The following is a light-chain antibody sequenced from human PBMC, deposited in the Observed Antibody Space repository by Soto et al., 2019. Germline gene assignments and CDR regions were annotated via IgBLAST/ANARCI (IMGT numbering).Light chain of an antibody. CDR3: SSYTTSSTYV. Sequence: QSALTQPASVSGYPGQSITISCTGASSDVGAYNYVAWCQQHPGKGPKLLIYDVSNRPSGFSSHFSGSKSGNTASLTISGLRAEDEADYFCSSYTTSSTYVFGTGTKLTVL. CDR2: DVS. J-gene: IGLJ1*01. V-gene: IGLV2-14*01. CDR1: SSDVGAYNY.